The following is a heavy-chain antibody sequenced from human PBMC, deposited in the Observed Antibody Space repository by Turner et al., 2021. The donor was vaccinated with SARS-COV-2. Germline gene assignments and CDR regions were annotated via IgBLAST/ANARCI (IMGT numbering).Heavy chain of an antibody. CDR1: GGSISSYY. Sequence: QVQLQESGPGLVKPSETLSLTCTVSGGSISSYYLSWIRLADGAGLEWIGRSYTSGSTNYNPSLRSRVTMSVDMSKSQFSLNVNSVTAADTAVYYCATVSYCDLRHAFDIWGQGTMVTVSS. CDR3: ATVSYCDLRHAFDI. CDR2: SYTSGST. D-gene: IGHD4-17*01. J-gene: IGHJ3*02. V-gene: IGHV4-4*07.